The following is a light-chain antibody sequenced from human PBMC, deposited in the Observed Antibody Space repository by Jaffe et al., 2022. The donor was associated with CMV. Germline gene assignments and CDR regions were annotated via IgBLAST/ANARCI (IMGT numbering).Light chain of an antibody. J-gene: IGLJ2*01. CDR1: KLGDKY. V-gene: IGLV3-1*01. CDR3: QTWDSTTGHEELVV. CDR2: QDN. Sequence: SYDLTQPPSVSVSPGQTASIICSGIKLGDKYASWYQQQPGQSPVLVIYQDNKRPSGIPERFSGSNSGNTATLTISGTQAMDEADYYCQTWDSTTGHEELVVFGGGTKLTVL.